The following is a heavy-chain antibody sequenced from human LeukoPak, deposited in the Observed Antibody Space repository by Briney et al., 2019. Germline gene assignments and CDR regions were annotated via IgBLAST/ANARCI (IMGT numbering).Heavy chain of an antibody. Sequence: PSETLSLTCTVSGGSISSYYWSWLRQPPGKGLEWIGYIYYGGSTNYNPSLKSRVTISADTSKNQFSLKLSSVTAADTAGYFWARGVRNCSCCSCYRFYYWGQGILVTVSS. CDR2: IYYGGST. CDR1: GGSISSYY. V-gene: IGHV4-59*12. D-gene: IGHD2-15*01. J-gene: IGHJ4*02. CDR3: ARGVRNCSCCSCYRFYY.